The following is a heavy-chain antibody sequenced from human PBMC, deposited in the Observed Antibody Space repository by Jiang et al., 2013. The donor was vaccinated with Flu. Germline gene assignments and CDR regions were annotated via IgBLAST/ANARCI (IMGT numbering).Heavy chain of an antibody. CDR1: QAVLKQL. CDR3: ARQLGAIPSPTDH. CDR2: SILMTLIP. Sequence: SCKGLQAVLKQLDRPGCARCPGKAWSGWGTSILMTLIPYTARFQGQVTISVDKSISTVYLQWNRLKASDTAMYYCARQLGAIPSPTDHWGQGTLVTVSS. V-gene: IGHV5-51*01. J-gene: IGHJ4*02. D-gene: IGHD1-26*01.